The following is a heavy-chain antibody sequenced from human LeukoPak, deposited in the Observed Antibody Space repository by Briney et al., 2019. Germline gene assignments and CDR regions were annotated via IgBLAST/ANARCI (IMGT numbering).Heavy chain of an antibody. D-gene: IGHD1-26*01. CDR1: GFTFSSNT. CDR3: AREPRFGSYSIDY. Sequence: GGSLRLSCAASGFTFSSNTMNWVRQAPGKGLEWVSSISSSSSYMHYADSVKGRFTISRDNAKNSLYLQMNSLRAEDTAVYYCAREPRFGSYSIDYWGQGTLVTVSS. CDR2: ISSSSSYM. J-gene: IGHJ4*02. V-gene: IGHV3-21*01.